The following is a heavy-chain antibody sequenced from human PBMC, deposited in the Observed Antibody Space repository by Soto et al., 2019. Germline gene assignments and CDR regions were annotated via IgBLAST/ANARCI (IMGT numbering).Heavy chain of an antibody. V-gene: IGHV1-18*01. D-gene: IGHD3-3*01. CDR2: IRAYNIDT. CDR3: ARGHGVIIGAMDV. Sequence: ASVKVSCKSSGYRFETYAMSWVRQAPGQGLEWMGWIRAYNIDTYYAQRFQDRVTMTTGTSTGTAYMELRSLRSDDTAVYYCARGHGVIIGAMDVWGQGTTVTVSS. CDR1: GYRFETYA. J-gene: IGHJ6*02.